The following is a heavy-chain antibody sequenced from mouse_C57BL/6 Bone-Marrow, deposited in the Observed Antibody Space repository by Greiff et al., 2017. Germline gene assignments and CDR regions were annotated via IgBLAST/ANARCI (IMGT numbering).Heavy chain of an antibody. J-gene: IGHJ2*01. V-gene: IGHV1-81*01. Sequence: QVQLKQSGAELARPGASVKLSCKASGYTFTSYGISWVKQRTGQGLEWIGEINPRSGNTYYNEKFKGKATLTADKSSSTAYMELRSLTSEDSAVYVSANSDDGYYWGQGTTLTVSS. D-gene: IGHD2-3*01. CDR2: INPRSGNT. CDR3: ANSDDGYY. CDR1: GYTFTSYG.